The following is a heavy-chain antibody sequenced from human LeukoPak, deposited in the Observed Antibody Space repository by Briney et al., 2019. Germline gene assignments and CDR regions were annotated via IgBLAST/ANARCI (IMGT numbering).Heavy chain of an antibody. CDR1: GFTFSDYY. Sequence: GSLRLSCAASGFTFSDYYMSWIRQPPGKGLEWIGDINHSGRTNYNPSLKSRLTILVDASKNQFSLKLSSVTAADTAVYYCARGGYYDILTGYYDSFDVWGQGTVVTVSS. CDR3: ARGGYYDILTGYYDSFDV. D-gene: IGHD3-9*01. J-gene: IGHJ3*01. V-gene: IGHV4-34*01. CDR2: INHSGRT.